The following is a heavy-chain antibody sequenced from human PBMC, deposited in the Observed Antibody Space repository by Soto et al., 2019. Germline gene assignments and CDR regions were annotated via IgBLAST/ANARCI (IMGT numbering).Heavy chain of an antibody. CDR1: GFTFSSYA. J-gene: IGHJ6*02. D-gene: IGHD3-10*01. Sequence: GGSLRLSCAASGFTFSSYAMSWVRQAPGKGLEWVSAISGSGGSTYYADSVKGRFTISRDNSKNTLYLQMNSLRSEDTTVYYGAKSAFMVRGVIIEDYYYYYGMDVWGQGTTVTVSS. V-gene: IGHV3-23*01. CDR2: ISGSGGST. CDR3: AKSAFMVRGVIIEDYYYYYGMDV.